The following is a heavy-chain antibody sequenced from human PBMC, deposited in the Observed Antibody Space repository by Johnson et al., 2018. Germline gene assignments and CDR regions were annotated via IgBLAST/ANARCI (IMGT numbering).Heavy chain of an antibody. D-gene: IGHD2-2*01. CDR1: GGSFSGYY. V-gene: IGHV4-34*01. CDR3: AKDLKTADYYMDV. J-gene: IGHJ6*03. Sequence: QVQLQQWGAGLLKPSETLSLTCAVYGGSFSGYYWSWIRQPPGKGLEWIGEINHSGSTNYNPSLKSRVTISVDTSKNQFPLKLSSVTAADTAIYYCAKDLKTADYYMDVWGKGTTVTVSS. CDR2: INHSGST.